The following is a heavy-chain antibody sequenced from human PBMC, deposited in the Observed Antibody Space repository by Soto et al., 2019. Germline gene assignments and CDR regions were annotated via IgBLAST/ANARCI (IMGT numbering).Heavy chain of an antibody. CDR3: ARDRVGAAGGP. V-gene: IGHV4-59*01. CDR2: IYYNGST. D-gene: IGHD1-26*01. J-gene: IGHJ5*02. CDR1: GGSISSYY. Sequence: PSETLSLTCTVSGGSISSYYWSWLRQPPGKGLGWSGYIYYNGSTHYTPSLKSRVTISVDTSKNQFSLKLSTVTAAYTAVYYCARDRVGAAGGPWGHVPLLKFSS.